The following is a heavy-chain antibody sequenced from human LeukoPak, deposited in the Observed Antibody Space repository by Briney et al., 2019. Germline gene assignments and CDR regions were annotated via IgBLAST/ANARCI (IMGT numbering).Heavy chain of an antibody. CDR1: GFTFSSYA. J-gene: IGHJ4*02. Sequence: GGSLRLSCAASGFTFSSYAMSWVRQAPGKGLEWVSAISGSGGSTYYADSVKGRFTISRDNSKNTLYLQMNSLRAEDTAVYYCAKDLGYYDSSGYYHYWGQGTLVTVPS. CDR3: AKDLGYYDSSGYYHY. V-gene: IGHV3-23*01. D-gene: IGHD3-22*01. CDR2: ISGSGGST.